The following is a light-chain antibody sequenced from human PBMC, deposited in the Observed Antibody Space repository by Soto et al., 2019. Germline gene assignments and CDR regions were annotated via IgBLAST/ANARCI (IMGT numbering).Light chain of an antibody. CDR3: QSADSSGTYV. Sequence: YELTHPPSVSVSPGQTARLTCSAEALPKRYAYWYQQKPGQAPVLVIYKESERPSGIPERFSGSSSGTTVTLTISGVQAEDEADYYCQSADSSGTYVFGTGTKVTAL. CDR2: KES. V-gene: IGLV3-25*02. CDR1: ALPKRY. J-gene: IGLJ1*01.